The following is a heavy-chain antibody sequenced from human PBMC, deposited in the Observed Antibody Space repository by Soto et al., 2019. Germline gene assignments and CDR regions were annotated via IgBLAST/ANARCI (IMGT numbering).Heavy chain of an antibody. V-gene: IGHV1-8*01. CDR3: VRTASSGTLNWFDP. D-gene: IGHD1-1*01. CDR2: MNPNSGNT. J-gene: IGHJ5*02. CDR1: ESTCMNCD. Sequence: GALVKVSCKAAESTCMNCDFSWVGQAKGQGLEWMGWMNPNSGNTGYALKFRGRVSMTRNTSIYTVYLELSSLASDDTAVYYCVRTASSGTLNWFDPWGQGTLVTVSS.